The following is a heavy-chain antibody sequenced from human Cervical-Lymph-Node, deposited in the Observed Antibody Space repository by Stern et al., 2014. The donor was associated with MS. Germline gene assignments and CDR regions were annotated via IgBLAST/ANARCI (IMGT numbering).Heavy chain of an antibody. CDR2: IDWDDDK. Sequence: QVTLRESDPALVKPTQTLTLTCTFSGFSLSTSGMCVSWIRQPPGKALEXLALIDWDDDKYYSTSLKTRLTISKDTSKNQVVLTMTNMDPVDTATYYCARTSSYSYGSYFDYWGQGTLVTVSS. V-gene: IGHV2-70*01. D-gene: IGHD5-18*01. J-gene: IGHJ4*02. CDR3: ARTSSYSYGSYFDY. CDR1: GFSLSTSGMC.